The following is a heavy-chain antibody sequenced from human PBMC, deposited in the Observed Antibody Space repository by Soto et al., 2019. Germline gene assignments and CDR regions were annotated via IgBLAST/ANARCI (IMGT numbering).Heavy chain of an antibody. D-gene: IGHD5-12*01. CDR1: GGTFSSYA. CDR3: PKGENLAPKTGYAFDP. V-gene: IGHV1-69*13. CDR2: IIRIFGTA. J-gene: IGHJ5*02. Sequence: SVKLSCEASGGTFSSYAISWLRHAPRQGLEWMGWIIRIFGTANYSQKFQGRVTITADESNNQFSLQLNSVTPEDTPVYFCPKGENLAPKTGYAFDPSGQGIMVTVSS.